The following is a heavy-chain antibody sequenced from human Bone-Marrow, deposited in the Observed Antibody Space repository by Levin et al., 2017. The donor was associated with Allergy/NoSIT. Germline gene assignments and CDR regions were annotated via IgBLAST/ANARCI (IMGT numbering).Heavy chain of an antibody. D-gene: IGHD2-8*02. CDR1: GFTFSIYS. J-gene: IGHJ3*02. V-gene: IGHV3-21*01. Sequence: GGSLRLSCTVSGFTFSIYSINWVRQAPGKGLEWVSSISSSGSDMYYVDSVRGRFTISRDNAKNSLTLQMNSLRAEDTAVYYCARGIIGDVRVAHKEAFDIWGQGTMISVSS. CDR3: ARGIIGDVRVAHKEAFDI. CDR2: ISSSGSDM.